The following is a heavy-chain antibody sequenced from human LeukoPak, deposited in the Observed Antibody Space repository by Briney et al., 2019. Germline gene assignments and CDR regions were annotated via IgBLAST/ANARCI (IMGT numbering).Heavy chain of an antibody. D-gene: IGHD6-19*01. CDR2: INPNSGGT. Sequence: GASVKVSCKASGYSFTDYYMHWVRQAPGQGLEWMGWINPNSGGTNYAQKFQDRVTMTRDTSISTAYVELSRLRIDDTAIYYCARDGSGWSDCWGQGTLVAISS. J-gene: IGHJ5*01. CDR1: GYSFTDYY. V-gene: IGHV1-2*02. CDR3: ARDGSGWSDC.